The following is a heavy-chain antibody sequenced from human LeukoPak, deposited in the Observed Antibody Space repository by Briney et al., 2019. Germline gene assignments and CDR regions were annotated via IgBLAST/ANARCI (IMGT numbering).Heavy chain of an antibody. D-gene: IGHD3/OR15-3a*01. CDR1: GGSMSSYY. Sequence: SETLSLTCTGSGGSMSSYYWSWVRQPPGKGPEWIGNIHHSGTTNYHSSLMSRVTMSIDTSKNLFSLNLNSVTAADTAVYYCAGWVWTVSRVEYFENWGQGTLVTVSS. CDR2: IHHSGTT. CDR3: AGWVWTVSRVEYFEN. J-gene: IGHJ1*01. V-gene: IGHV4-59*01.